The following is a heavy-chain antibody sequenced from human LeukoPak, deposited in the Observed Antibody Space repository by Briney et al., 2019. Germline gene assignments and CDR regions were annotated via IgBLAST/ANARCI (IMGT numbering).Heavy chain of an antibody. D-gene: IGHD2-21*01. Sequence: PGGSLRLSCAASGFTFSSYEMNWVRQAPGKGLEWVSYISSNGTPIHYAHSVKGRFTISRDNAKISLFLQMNSLRPEDTAVYYCAREKTACGGDCYDSWGQGTLVTVSS. J-gene: IGHJ4*02. CDR3: AREKTACGGDCYDS. CDR1: GFTFSSYE. V-gene: IGHV3-48*03. CDR2: ISSNGTPI.